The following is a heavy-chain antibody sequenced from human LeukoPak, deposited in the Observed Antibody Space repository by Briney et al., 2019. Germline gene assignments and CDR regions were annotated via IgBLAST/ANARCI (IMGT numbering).Heavy chain of an antibody. CDR2: IFYTGTT. D-gene: IGHD5-24*01. V-gene: IGHV4-59*01. CDR3: ASGRLGYNCPFDS. CDR1: GGSMSPNY. J-gene: IGHJ4*02. Sequence: KASETLSLTCTVSGGSMSPNYWRWIRQPPGKGREWIGSIFYTGTTNYNPSLKSRVTISVDTSKNQFSLKLTSVTAADTAVYYCASGRLGYNCPFDSWGQGTLVTVSS.